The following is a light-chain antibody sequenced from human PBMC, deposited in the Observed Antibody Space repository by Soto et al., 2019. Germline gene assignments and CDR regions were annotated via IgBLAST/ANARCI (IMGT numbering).Light chain of an antibody. CDR3: TSYTSISTYV. CDR2: EVS. V-gene: IGLV2-14*01. Sequence: QSALTQLASVSESPGQPITISCAGTSSDVGGYNHVSWYQQHADKAPKLLIHEVSNRPSGVSNRFSGSKSGNTASLTISGLQAEDEADYYCTSYTSISTYVFGTGTRSPS. J-gene: IGLJ1*01. CDR1: SSDVGGYNH.